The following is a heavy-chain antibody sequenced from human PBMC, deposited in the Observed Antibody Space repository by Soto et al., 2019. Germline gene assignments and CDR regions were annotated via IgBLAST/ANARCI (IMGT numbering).Heavy chain of an antibody. CDR2: ISYSGST. Sequence: QLQLQELGPGLVKPSETLSLTCTVSGGSISSSSYYWGWIRQPPGKGLEWIGSISYSGSTYYNPSLKSRVTISVDTSKNQFSLKLSSVTAADTAVYYCARRVRSSTSYYDYWGQGTLVTVSS. D-gene: IGHD2-2*01. CDR3: ARRVRSSTSYYDY. CDR1: GGSISSSSYY. V-gene: IGHV4-39*01. J-gene: IGHJ4*02.